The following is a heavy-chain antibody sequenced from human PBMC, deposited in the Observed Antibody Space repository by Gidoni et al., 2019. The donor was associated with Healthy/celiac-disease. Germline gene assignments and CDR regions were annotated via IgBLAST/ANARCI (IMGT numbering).Heavy chain of an antibody. D-gene: IGHD3-3*01. CDR2: FDPEDGET. J-gene: IGHJ6*02. CDR3: ATGTNLLFWSGSYYYYGMDV. CDR1: GYTLTELS. V-gene: IGHV1-24*01. Sequence: QVQLVQSGAEVKKPGASVKVSCKVSGYTLTELSMHWVRQAPGKGLEWMGGFDPEDGETIYAQKFQGRVTMTEDTSTDTAYMELSSLRSEDTAVYYCATGTNLLFWSGSYYYYGMDVWGQGTTVTVSS.